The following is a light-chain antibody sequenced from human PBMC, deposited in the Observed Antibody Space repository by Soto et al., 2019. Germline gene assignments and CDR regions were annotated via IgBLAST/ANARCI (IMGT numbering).Light chain of an antibody. J-gene: IGLJ2*01. V-gene: IGLV2-14*01. CDR3: SSFSSITREV. Sequence: QSALTQPASVSGSPGQSITISCTGTSSDVGGYSYVSWYQQHPGKTPNLMIYEVSNRPSGVSHRFSGSKSGNTASLTISGLHTEDEADYYCSSFSSITREVFGGGTKLTVL. CDR2: EVS. CDR1: SSDVGGYSY.